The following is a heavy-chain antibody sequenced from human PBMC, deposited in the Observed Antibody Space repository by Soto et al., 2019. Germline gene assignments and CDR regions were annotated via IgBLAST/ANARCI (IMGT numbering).Heavy chain of an antibody. D-gene: IGHD2-2*01. J-gene: IGHJ5*02. CDR2: IYYSGST. CDR3: ARDLGYCSSTSCYRRFDP. V-gene: IGHV4-30-4*01. CDR1: GGSISSGDYY. Sequence: SETLSLTCTVSGGSISSGDYYWSWIRQPPGKGLEWIGYIYYSGSTYYNPSLKSRVTISVDTSKNQFSLKLSSVTAADTAVYYCARDLGYCSSTSCYRRFDPWGQGTLVTVS.